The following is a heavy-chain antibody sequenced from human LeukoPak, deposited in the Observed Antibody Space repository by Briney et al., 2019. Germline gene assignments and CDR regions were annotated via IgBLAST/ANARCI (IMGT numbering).Heavy chain of an antibody. CDR2: IYYSGST. V-gene: IGHV4-59*08. J-gene: IGHJ3*01. Sequence: PSETLSLTCTVSGGSLSRYYWTWIRQPPGKGLEWIAYIYYSGSTNYNSSLKSRVTISVDTSKNQFSLSLNSVTAADTAMYYCARRIGETDVFDFWGQGTMVTVSS. D-gene: IGHD2-15*01. CDR3: ARRIGETDVFDF. CDR1: GGSLSRYY.